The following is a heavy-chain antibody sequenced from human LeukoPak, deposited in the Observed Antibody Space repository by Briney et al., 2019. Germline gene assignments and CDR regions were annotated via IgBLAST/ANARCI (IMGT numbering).Heavy chain of an antibody. CDR1: GFTFSSYW. Sequence: TGGSLRLSCETSGFTFSSYWMTWVRQAPGKGLEWVANIKEDGGEAYYVGSVKGRFTISRDNSKNTLYLQMNSLRAEDTAVYYCAGRSTSPSLYYYYYMDVWGKGTTVTVSS. V-gene: IGHV3-7*01. CDR2: IKEDGGEA. D-gene: IGHD2-2*01. CDR3: AGRSTSPSLYYYYYMDV. J-gene: IGHJ6*03.